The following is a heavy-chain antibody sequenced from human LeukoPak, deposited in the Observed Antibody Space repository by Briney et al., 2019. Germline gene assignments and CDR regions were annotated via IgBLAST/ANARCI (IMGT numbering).Heavy chain of an antibody. CDR1: GFTFSDYS. CDR3: ARGQRGDYRDAFDI. D-gene: IGHD4-17*01. CDR2: IRYDGNNK. Sequence: GGSLRLSCAASGFTFSDYSMHWVRQAPGKGLNWVAFIRYDGNNKYYADSVKGRFTISRDNSKNTLYLQMNSLRAEDTAVYYCARGQRGDYRDAFDIWGQGTMVTVSS. V-gene: IGHV3-30*02. J-gene: IGHJ3*02.